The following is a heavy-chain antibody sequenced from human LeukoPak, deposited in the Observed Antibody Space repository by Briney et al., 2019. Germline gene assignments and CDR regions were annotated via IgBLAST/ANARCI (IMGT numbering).Heavy chain of an antibody. D-gene: IGHD6-13*01. CDR1: GFTFSDYY. CDR2: ISSSGSTI. CDR3: ARDLYSSSWYEGDAFDI. V-gene: IGHV3-11*04. Sequence: GGSLRLSCAASGFTFSDYYMSWIRQAPGKGLEWVSYISSSGSTIYYADSVKGRFTISRDNAKNSLYLQMNSLRAEDTAVYYCARDLYSSSWYEGDAFDIWGQGTMVTVSS. J-gene: IGHJ3*02.